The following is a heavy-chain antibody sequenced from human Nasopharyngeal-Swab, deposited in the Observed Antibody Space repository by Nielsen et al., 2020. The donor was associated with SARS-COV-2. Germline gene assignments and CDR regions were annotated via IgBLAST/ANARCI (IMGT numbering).Heavy chain of an antibody. CDR1: GSTVSSNY. CDR2: LYSGGNT. V-gene: IGHV3-66*01. Sequence: GGSLRLSCAASGSTVSSNYMNWVRQPPGKGLEWISVLYSGGNTYYAGSVKGRFTISRDNSKSTLYLQMNNLRAEDTAVYYCARSRNYYYYMDVWGKGTTVTVSS. J-gene: IGHJ6*03. CDR3: ARSRNYYYYMDV.